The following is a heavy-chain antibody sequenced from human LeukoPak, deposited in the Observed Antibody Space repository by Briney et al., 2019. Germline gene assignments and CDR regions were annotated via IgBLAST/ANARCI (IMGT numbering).Heavy chain of an antibody. CDR3: ARDLYVDSSPFDY. CDR2: ISSSGSTI. CDR1: GFTVSSNY. Sequence: NPGGSLRLSCAASGFTVSSNYMSWVRQAPGKGLEWVSYISSSGSTIYYADSVKGRFTISRENAKNSLYLKMNSLRAEDTAVYYCARDLYVDSSPFDYWGQGTLVTVSS. J-gene: IGHJ4*02. V-gene: IGHV3-11*04. D-gene: IGHD6-19*01.